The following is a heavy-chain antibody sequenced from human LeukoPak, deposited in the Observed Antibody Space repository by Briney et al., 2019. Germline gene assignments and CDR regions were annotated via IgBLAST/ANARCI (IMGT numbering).Heavy chain of an antibody. V-gene: IGHV1-18*01. CDR1: GYTFTTCA. CDR2: ISAYNGNT. CDR3: ARGELGYGDYFDY. D-gene: IGHD4-17*01. Sequence: ASVKVSCKASGYTFTTCAISWVRQAPGQGLEWMGWISAYNGNTNYAQNLLGRVTMTTDTSTSTAYVELRSLRSDDTAVYYCARGELGYGDYFDYWGQGTLVTVSS. J-gene: IGHJ4*02.